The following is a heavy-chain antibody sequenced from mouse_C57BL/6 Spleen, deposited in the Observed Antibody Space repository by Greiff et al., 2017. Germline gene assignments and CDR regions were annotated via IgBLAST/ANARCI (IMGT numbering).Heavy chain of an antibody. CDR2: IDPETGGT. CDR3: TRLGDY. D-gene: IGHD4-1*01. CDR1: GYTFTDYE. J-gene: IGHJ2*01. Sequence: VQLVESGAELVRPGASVTLSCKASGYTFTDYEMHWVKQTPVHGLEWIGAIDPETGGTAYNQKFKGKAILTADKSSSTAYMELRSLTSEDSAVYYCTRLGDYWGQGTTLTVSS. V-gene: IGHV1-15*01.